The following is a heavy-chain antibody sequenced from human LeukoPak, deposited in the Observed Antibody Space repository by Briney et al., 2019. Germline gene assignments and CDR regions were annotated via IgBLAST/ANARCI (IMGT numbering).Heavy chain of an antibody. CDR1: GYTFTDHY. CDR3: AGEYCSGGSCRQGFDY. V-gene: IGHV1-2*02. Sequence: GASVKLSCKASGYTFTDHYMHWVRQAPGQGLEWMGWINPNSGDTNQAQNFQGRGTLTRDTSISTAYMELSSLRSDDSAIYYCAGEYCSGGSCRQGFDYWGQGTLVTVSS. J-gene: IGHJ4*02. CDR2: INPNSGDT. D-gene: IGHD2-15*01.